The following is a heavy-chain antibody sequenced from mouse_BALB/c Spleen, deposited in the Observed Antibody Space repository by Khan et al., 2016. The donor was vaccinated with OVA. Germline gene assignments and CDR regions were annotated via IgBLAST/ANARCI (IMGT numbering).Heavy chain of an antibody. CDR3: ARGNSAY. CDR1: GFTFSSFG. V-gene: IGHV5-17*02. J-gene: IGHJ2*01. Sequence: EVELVESGGGLVQPGGSRKLSCAASGFTFSSFGMHWVRQAPEKGLEWVAYINSGSTTIYYADPVKGRFTISRDNPKNTLFLQMTSLRSEDTAMYYCARGNSAYWGQGTTLTVSS. CDR2: INSGSTTI. D-gene: IGHD3-1*01.